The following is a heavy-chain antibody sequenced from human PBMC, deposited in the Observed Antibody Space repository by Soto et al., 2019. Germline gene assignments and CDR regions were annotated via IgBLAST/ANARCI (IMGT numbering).Heavy chain of an antibody. J-gene: IGHJ3*02. Sequence: PSETLSLTCTVSGGSISSGGYYWSWIRQHPGKGLEWIGYIYYSGSTYYNPSLKSRVTISVDTSKNQFSLKLSSVTAADTAVYYCARSVDYYDSSVPDAFDIWGQGTTVTVSS. CDR1: GGSISSGGYY. CDR3: ARSVDYYDSSVPDAFDI. CDR2: IYYSGST. V-gene: IGHV4-31*03. D-gene: IGHD3-22*01.